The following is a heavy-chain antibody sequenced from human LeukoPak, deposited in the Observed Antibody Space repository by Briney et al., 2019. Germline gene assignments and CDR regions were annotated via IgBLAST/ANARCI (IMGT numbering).Heavy chain of an antibody. Sequence: NSSETLSLTCAVSGYSISSGYYWGWIRQPPGKGLEWIGRLYHSGSTHYNPSLKSRVTMSVDTSKNQFSLKLSSVTAADTAVYYCARMIGAVAGLPNAFDIWGQGTMVTGSS. V-gene: IGHV4-38-2*01. CDR2: LYHSGST. CDR3: ARMIGAVAGLPNAFDI. J-gene: IGHJ3*02. D-gene: IGHD6-19*01. CDR1: GYSISSGYY.